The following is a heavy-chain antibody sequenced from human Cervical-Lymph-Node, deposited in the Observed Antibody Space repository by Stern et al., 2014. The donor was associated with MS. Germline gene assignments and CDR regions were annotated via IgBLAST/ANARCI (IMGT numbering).Heavy chain of an antibody. D-gene: IGHD3-3*01. J-gene: IGHJ4*02. Sequence: QVTLRESGPALVKPTQTLTLTCTFSGFSLVTSGVRVSWIRQPPGKALEWLARIDWNAKTFYNTSLMNRCTISKDTSKNQVVLTMTNVDPVDTATYYCARMMGSGYRHYFDYWGQGTPVTVS. CDR1: GFSLVTSGVR. V-gene: IGHV2-70*04. CDR3: ARMMGSGYRHYFDY. CDR2: IDWNAKT.